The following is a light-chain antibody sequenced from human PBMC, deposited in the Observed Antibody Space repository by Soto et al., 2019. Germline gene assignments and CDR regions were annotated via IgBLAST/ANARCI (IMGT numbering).Light chain of an antibody. Sequence: EIVLTQSPATLYLSPGERATLSCRASQSVSSYLAWYQQKPGQAPRLLIYDASNRATGIPARFSGSGSGTDLTLPISSLEPEDFPVYYCLRRSNWPPLTFGGGTKVEIK. CDR3: LRRSNWPPLT. J-gene: IGKJ4*01. CDR1: QSVSSY. CDR2: DAS. V-gene: IGKV3-11*01.